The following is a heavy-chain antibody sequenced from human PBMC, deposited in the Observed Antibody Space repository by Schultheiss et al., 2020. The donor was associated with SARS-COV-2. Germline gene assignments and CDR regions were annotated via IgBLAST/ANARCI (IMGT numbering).Heavy chain of an antibody. Sequence: ASVKVSCKASGGAFTSYGISWVRQAPGQGLEWMGWISAYNGNTKYSQKFQGRVTITRDTSASTAYMELSSLRSEDTAVYYCARGGSIAAAAFDPWGQGTLVTVSS. J-gene: IGHJ5*02. V-gene: IGHV1-18*01. CDR2: ISAYNGNT. CDR1: GGAFTSYG. D-gene: IGHD6-13*01. CDR3: ARGGSIAAAAFDP.